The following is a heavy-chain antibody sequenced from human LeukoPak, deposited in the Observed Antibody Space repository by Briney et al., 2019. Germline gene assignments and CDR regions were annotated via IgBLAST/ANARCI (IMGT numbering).Heavy chain of an antibody. CDR1: GFTFSSYW. CDR2: IKQDGSEK. CDR3: ARAAYDYVWGSYRYIGYFDY. Sequence: GGSLRLSCAASGFTFSSYWMSWVRQAPGKGLEWVANIKQDGSEKYYVDSVKGRFTISRDNAKNSLYLQMNSLSAEDTAVYYCARAAYDYVWGSYRYIGYFDYWGQGTLVTVSS. J-gene: IGHJ4*02. V-gene: IGHV3-7*03. D-gene: IGHD3-16*02.